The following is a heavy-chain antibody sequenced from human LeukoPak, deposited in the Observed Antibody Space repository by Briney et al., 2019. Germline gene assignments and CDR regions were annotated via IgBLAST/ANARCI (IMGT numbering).Heavy chain of an antibody. Sequence: PGGSLRLSCAASGFTFNNYGMHWVRQAPGKGLEWVAIISYDGSNTYYADSVKGRFTISRDNSKNTLYLQMNSLRAEDTAVYYCAKVVWVFGVVRSAGPPYYFDYWGQGTLVTVSS. J-gene: IGHJ4*02. CDR3: AKVVWVFGVVRSAGPPYYFDY. CDR2: ISYDGSNT. D-gene: IGHD3-3*01. CDR1: GFTFNNYG. V-gene: IGHV3-30*18.